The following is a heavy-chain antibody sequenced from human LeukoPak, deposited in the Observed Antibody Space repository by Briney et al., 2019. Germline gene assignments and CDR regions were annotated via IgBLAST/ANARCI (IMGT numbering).Heavy chain of an antibody. CDR1: GFTVSSNY. V-gene: IGHV3-23*01. CDR3: AKDLEGFGELYNY. Sequence: GGSLRLSCAASGFTVSSNYMSWVRQAPGKGLEWVSAISGSGGSTYYADSVKGRFTISRDNSKNTLYLQMNSLRAEDTAVYYCAKDLEGFGELYNYWGQGTLVTVSS. CDR2: ISGSGGST. J-gene: IGHJ4*02. D-gene: IGHD3-10*01.